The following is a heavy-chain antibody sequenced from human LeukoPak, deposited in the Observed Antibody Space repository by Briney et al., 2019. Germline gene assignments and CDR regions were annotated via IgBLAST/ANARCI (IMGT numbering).Heavy chain of an antibody. V-gene: IGHV4-59*08. Sequence: SETLSLTCTVFHGSISNFYWGWIRQTTGKVLGWIGFIYYSGSTNYNPSLKSRVTMSVDTSKNQISLKLSSVTASDTAVYYCARRGAVYGGNDFDYWGQGILVTVSS. CDR3: ARRGAVYGGNDFDY. CDR1: HGSISNFY. CDR2: IYYSGST. J-gene: IGHJ4*02. D-gene: IGHD4-23*01.